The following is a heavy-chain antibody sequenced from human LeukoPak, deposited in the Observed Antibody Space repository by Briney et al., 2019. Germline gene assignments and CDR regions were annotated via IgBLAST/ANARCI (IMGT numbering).Heavy chain of an antibody. J-gene: IGHJ4*02. Sequence: ASVKVSCKASGYTFTSHYMHWVRQAPGQGLEWMGWINPNSGGTNYAQKFQGRVTMTRDTSISTAYMELSRLRSDDTAVYYCARVNYYDSSGYFQFDYWGQGTLVTVSS. CDR3: ARVNYYDSSGYFQFDY. CDR2: INPNSGGT. V-gene: IGHV1-2*02. CDR1: GYTFTSHY. D-gene: IGHD3-22*01.